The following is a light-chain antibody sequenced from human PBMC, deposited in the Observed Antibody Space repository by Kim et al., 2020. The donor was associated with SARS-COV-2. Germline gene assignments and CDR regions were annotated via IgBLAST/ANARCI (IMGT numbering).Light chain of an antibody. CDR1: QSVTSN. Sequence: VSPGERATLSCRASQSVTSNLAWYQQKPGQAPRLLIYAASTRATGIPARFSGSGSGTEFTLTISSLQSEDFAVYWCQQYNNWPLTFGGGTKVDIK. CDR2: AAS. V-gene: IGKV3-15*01. CDR3: QQYNNWPLT. J-gene: IGKJ4*01.